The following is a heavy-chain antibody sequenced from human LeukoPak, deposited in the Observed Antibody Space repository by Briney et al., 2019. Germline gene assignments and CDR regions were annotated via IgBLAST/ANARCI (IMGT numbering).Heavy chain of an antibody. CDR3: VKGPRPDITVAHTVEN. V-gene: IGHV3-23*01. CDR2: ISSRGDST. Sequence: GGSLRLSCAASGFIFSNYAMSWVRQVPGRGLEWVSTISSRGDSTYVADSVKGRFTISRDNSKNSLYLQMNTVRAEDTAVYYCVKGPRPDITVAHTVENWGQGTLVTVCS. CDR1: GFIFSNYA. D-gene: IGHD6-19*01. J-gene: IGHJ4*02.